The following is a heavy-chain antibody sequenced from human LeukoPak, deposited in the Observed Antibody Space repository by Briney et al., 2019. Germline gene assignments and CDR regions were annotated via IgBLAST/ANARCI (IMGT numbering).Heavy chain of an antibody. CDR1: GGTFTSYA. CDR2: IIPIFGTA. J-gene: IGHJ4*02. V-gene: IGHV1-69*05. CDR3: ASWADCSGGSCSDRGFDY. D-gene: IGHD2-15*01. Sequence: SVKVSCKASGGTFTSYAVSWVRQAPGQGLEWKGGIIPIFGTANYAQKFQGRVTITTDESTSTAYMELSSLRSEDTAVYYCASWADCSGGSCSDRGFDYWGQGTLVTVSS.